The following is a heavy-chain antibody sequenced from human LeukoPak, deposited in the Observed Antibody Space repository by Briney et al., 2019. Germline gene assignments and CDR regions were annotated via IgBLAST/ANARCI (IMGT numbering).Heavy chain of an antibody. J-gene: IGHJ5*02. D-gene: IGHD6-13*01. CDR2: INHSGST. CDR3: ARQGSSSWFNWFDP. V-gene: IGHV4-34*01. CDR1: GGSFSGYY. Sequence: SETLSLTCAVYGGSFSGYYWSWIRHPPGRGVEWRGEINHSGSTNYNPSLKSRVTISVDTSKNQFSLKLSSVTAADTAVYYCARQGSSSWFNWFDPWGQGTLVTVSS.